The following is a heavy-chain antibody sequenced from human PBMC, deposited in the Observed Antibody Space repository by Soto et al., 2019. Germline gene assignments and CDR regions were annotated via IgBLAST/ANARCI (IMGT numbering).Heavy chain of an antibody. V-gene: IGHV3-30*18. D-gene: IGHD2-21*01. CDR1: GFTFSTYG. CDR2: ISYYEINK. CDR3: AKDRCGARCYYYGIDV. J-gene: IGHJ6*02. Sequence: QVQLVESGGGVVQPGRSLRLSCAASGFTFSTYGIHWVRQAPGKGLEWVALISYYEINKYYADSVKGRFTISRDNSKNTLYLQMNSLIAEDTAVYYCAKDRCGARCYYYGIDVWGQGTTVTVSS.